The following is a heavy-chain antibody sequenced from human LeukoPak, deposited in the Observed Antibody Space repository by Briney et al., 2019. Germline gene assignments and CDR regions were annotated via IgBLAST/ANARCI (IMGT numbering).Heavy chain of an antibody. V-gene: IGHV3-7*03. CDR3: AKEGRSLQTY. Sequence: PGGSLRLSCAASGFMFSSNWMSWVRLAPGKGLEWVANIKEDGTETYYVDSVKGRFTLSRDNAKNSLYLQMNSLRVEDTAVYYCAKEGRSLQTYWGQGTLVTVSS. CDR1: GFMFSSNW. J-gene: IGHJ4*02. D-gene: IGHD5-24*01. CDR2: IKEDGTET.